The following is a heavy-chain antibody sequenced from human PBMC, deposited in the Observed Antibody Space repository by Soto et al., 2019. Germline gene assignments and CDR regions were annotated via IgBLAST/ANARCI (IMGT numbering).Heavy chain of an antibody. CDR2: INPNSGGT. Sequence: ASVKVSCKASGYTFTGYYMHWVRQAPGQGLEWMGWINPNSGGTNYAQKFQGWVTMTRDMSISTAYMELSRLRSDDTAVYYCARDGKYCSGGSCYSLDYWGQGTLVTVSS. D-gene: IGHD2-15*01. CDR1: GYTFTGYY. CDR3: ARDGKYCSGGSCYSLDY. V-gene: IGHV1-2*04. J-gene: IGHJ4*02.